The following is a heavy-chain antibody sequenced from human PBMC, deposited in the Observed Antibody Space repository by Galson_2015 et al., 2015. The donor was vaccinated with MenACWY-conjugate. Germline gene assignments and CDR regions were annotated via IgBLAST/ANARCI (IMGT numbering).Heavy chain of an antibody. CDR1: GYTFTSYG. Sequence: SVKVSCKASGYTFTSYGISWVRQAPGQGLEWMGWISAYNGNTNYAQKLQGRVTMTTDTSTSTAYMELRSLRSDDTAVYYCARRHPEVWGGYYFDYWGQGTLVTVSS. D-gene: IGHD3-16*01. CDR3: ARRHPEVWGGYYFDY. V-gene: IGHV1-18*01. CDR2: ISAYNGNT. J-gene: IGHJ4*02.